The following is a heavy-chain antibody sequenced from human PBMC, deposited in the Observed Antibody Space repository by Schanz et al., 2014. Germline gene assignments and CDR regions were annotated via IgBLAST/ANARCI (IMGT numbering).Heavy chain of an antibody. CDR3: ARGRGSDWNYGTLDY. V-gene: IGHV4-59*01. CDR2: VYYSGST. Sequence: QVQLQESGPGLVRPSETLSLPCTVSGGSLSNYYWSWIRQPPGKGLEWIGYVYYSGSTNYYPSLKSRVTISVDTSKNQFSLKLNSVTPADTAVYYCARGRGSDWNYGTLDYWGQGTLVTVSS. D-gene: IGHD1-7*01. J-gene: IGHJ4*02. CDR1: GGSLSNYY.